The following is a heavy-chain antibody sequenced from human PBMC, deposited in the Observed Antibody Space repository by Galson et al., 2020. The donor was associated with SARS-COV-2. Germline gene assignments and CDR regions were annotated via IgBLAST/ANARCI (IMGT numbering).Heavy chain of an antibody. CDR3: ARMADGYGGYDYGSSPFDY. CDR1: GFSLTTSGMG. J-gene: IGHJ4*02. V-gene: IGHV2-70*01. Sequence: SGPTLVKPTQTLTLTCTFSGFSLTTSGMGVTWIRQPLGKALEWLALIDWDNDKYYSTSLKTRLTISGDTSKNQVFLTMTNMDPADTATYYCARMADGYGGYDYGSSPFDYWGQGTLVTVSS. CDR2: IDWDNDK. D-gene: IGHD5-12*01.